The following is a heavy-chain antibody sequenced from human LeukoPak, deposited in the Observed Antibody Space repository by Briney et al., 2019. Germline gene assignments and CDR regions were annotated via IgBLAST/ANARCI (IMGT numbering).Heavy chain of an antibody. V-gene: IGHV1-69*05. CDR2: IIPIFGTA. D-gene: IGHD2-2*01. J-gene: IGHJ4*02. CDR3: ARAATQYCSSTSCYLNY. Sequence: SVKVSCKASGGTFSSYAISWVRQAPGQGLEWMGGIIPIFGTANYAQKFQGRVTVTTDESTSTAYMELSSLRSEDTAVYYCARAATQYCSSTSCYLNYWGQGTLVTVPS. CDR1: GGTFSSYA.